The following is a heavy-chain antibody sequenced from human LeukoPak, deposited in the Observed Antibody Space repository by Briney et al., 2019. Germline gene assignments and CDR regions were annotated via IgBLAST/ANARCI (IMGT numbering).Heavy chain of an antibody. V-gene: IGHV3-53*01. D-gene: IGHD4-17*01. CDR1: GFTVSSNY. J-gene: IGHJ6*02. Sequence: PGGSLRLSCAASGFTVSSNYMSWVRQAPGKGLEWGSVIYSGGSTYYADSVKGRFTISRDNSKNTLYLQMNSLRAEDTAVYYCARVGYGDYYYYYGMDVWGQGTTVTVSS. CDR3: ARVGYGDYYYYYGMDV. CDR2: IYSGGST.